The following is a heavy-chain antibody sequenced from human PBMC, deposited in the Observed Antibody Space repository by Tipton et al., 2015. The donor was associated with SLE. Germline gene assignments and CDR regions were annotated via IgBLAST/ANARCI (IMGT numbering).Heavy chain of an antibody. CDR2: IKQDGSEK. CDR3: ARAERGAFDI. Sequence: SLRLSCAASGFTFSNYWMNWVRQAPGKGLEWVANIKQDGSEKYYVDSVKGRFTISRDNTKNSLFLQMNSLRAEDTAVYYCARAERGAFDIWGQGTTVTVSS. J-gene: IGHJ3*02. CDR1: GFTFSNYW. V-gene: IGHV3-7*01.